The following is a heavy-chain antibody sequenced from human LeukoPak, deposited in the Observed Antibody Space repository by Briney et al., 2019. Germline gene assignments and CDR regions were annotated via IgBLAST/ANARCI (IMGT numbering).Heavy chain of an antibody. CDR3: ARAGKAVGSSRDSGYNDAFDI. CDR1: GYTFTSYY. J-gene: IGHJ3*02. CDR2: INPSGGST. D-gene: IGHD3-22*01. Sequence: ASVKVSCKASGYTFTSYYMHWVRQAPGQGLEWMGVINPSGGSTSYAQKFQGRVTMTRDMSTSTVYMELSSLRSEDTAVYYCARAGKAVGSSRDSGYNDAFDIWGQGTMVTVSS. V-gene: IGHV1-46*01.